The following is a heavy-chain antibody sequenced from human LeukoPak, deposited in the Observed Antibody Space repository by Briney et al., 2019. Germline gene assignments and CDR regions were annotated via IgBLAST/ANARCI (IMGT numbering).Heavy chain of an antibody. Sequence: PGGSLRLSCAASGFTFSSYSMNWVRQAPGKGLEWVSFISSSSSSIDYADSVKGRFTISRVNAKNSLYLQMNSLRAEDTAVYYCARGAGGRSAFDIWGQGTMVTVSS. J-gene: IGHJ3*02. CDR2: ISSSSSSI. V-gene: IGHV3-21*04. D-gene: IGHD1-26*01. CDR1: GFTFSSYS. CDR3: ARGAGGRSAFDI.